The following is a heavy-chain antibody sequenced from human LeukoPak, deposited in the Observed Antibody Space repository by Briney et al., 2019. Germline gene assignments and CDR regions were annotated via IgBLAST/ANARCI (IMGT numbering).Heavy chain of an antibody. CDR1: GLSFSSFA. D-gene: IGHD3-16*01. V-gene: IGHV3-23*01. CDR2: LRGNGET. CDR3: ARASWVSSTDAVR. Sequence: GGSLRLSCAASGLSFSSFAMSWVRQGPARGLEWVSSLRGNGETFYAESVKGRFTLSSDSSRNTVYLHLNNLKVEDTAMYYCARASWVSSTDAVRWGQGTLVTVSS. J-gene: IGHJ4*02.